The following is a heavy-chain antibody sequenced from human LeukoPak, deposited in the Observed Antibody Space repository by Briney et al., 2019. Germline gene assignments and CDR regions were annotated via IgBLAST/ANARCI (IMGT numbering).Heavy chain of an antibody. CDR1: GYTFTSYG. Sequence: ASVKVSCKTSGYTFTSYGISWVRQAPGQGLEWMGWIGAYNGNTNYAQKLQGRVTMTTDTSTSTAYMELRSLRSDDTAVYYCARYDSSSRYYDCFDYWGQGTLVTVSS. V-gene: IGHV1-18*01. J-gene: IGHJ4*02. CDR2: IGAYNGNT. CDR3: ARYDSSSRYYDCFDY. D-gene: IGHD6-13*01.